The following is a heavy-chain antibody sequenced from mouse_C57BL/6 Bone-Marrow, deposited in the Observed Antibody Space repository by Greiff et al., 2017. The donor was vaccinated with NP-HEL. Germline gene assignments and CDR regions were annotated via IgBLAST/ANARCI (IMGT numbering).Heavy chain of an antibody. CDR3: AGYSIPMDY. CDR1: GFTFSSYG. CDR2: ISSGGSDT. V-gene: IGHV5-6*01. Sequence: EVQLVESGGDLVKPGGSLKLSCAASGFTFSSYGMSWVRQTPDKRLEWVATISSGGSDTYYPDSVKGRFTISRDNAKNTLYLQMRSLKSEDTAMYYCAGYSIPMDYWGQGTSVTVSS. J-gene: IGHJ4*01. D-gene: IGHD2-5*01.